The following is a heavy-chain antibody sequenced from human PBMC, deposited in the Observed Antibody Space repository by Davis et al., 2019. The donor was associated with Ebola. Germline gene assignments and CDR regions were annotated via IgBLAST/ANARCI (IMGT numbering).Heavy chain of an antibody. CDR1: GYTFTGYY. D-gene: IGHD3-10*01. Sequence: ASVKVSCKASGYTFTGYYMHWVRQAPGQGLEWMGWINPNSGGTNYAQKLQGRVTMTTDTSTSTAYMELRSLRSDDTAVYYCARGPPTIPYPRDYWGQGTLVTVSS. CDR3: ARGPPTIPYPRDY. CDR2: INPNSGGT. V-gene: IGHV1-2*02. J-gene: IGHJ4*02.